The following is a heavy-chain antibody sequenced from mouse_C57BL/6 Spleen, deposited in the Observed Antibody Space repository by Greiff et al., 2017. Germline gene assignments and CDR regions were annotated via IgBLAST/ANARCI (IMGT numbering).Heavy chain of an antibody. CDR2: INPGSGGT. CDR3: AREIFNRGYFDY. CDR1: GYAFTNYL. J-gene: IGHJ2*01. V-gene: IGHV1-54*01. Sequence: VQLQQSGAELVRPGTSVKVSCKASGYAFTNYLIEWVKQRPGQGLEWIGVINPGSGGTNYNEKFKGKATLTADKSSSTAYMQLSSLTSEDSAVYFCAREIFNRGYFDYWGQGTTLTVSS.